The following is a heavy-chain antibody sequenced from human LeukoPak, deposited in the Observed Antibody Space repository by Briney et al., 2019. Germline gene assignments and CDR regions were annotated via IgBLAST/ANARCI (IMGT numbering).Heavy chain of an antibody. CDR2: IIPIFGTA. D-gene: IGHD3-9*01. CDR1: GGTFSSYA. Sequence: GSSVKVSCKASGGTFSSYAISWVRQAPGQGVEWMGGIIPIFGTANYAQKFQVTVSITTDESTITAYMDLSSLRSEDTAVYYCARLRYFDCPFDPWGQGTLVTVSS. V-gene: IGHV1-69*05. CDR3: ARLRYFDCPFDP. J-gene: IGHJ5*02.